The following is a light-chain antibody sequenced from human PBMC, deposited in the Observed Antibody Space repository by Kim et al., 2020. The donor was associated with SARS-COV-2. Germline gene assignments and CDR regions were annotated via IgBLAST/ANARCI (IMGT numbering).Light chain of an antibody. CDR2: GDI. CDR3: QSYDNSLSGYV. Sequence: QRVTISCRGIGSNIGAGYEFHWYQQLPGTAPKLLIYGDINRPSGVPDRFSGSKSGTSASLAITGLQTEDEADYYCQSYDNSLSGYVFGTGTKVTVL. CDR1: GSNIGAGYE. V-gene: IGLV1-40*01. J-gene: IGLJ1*01.